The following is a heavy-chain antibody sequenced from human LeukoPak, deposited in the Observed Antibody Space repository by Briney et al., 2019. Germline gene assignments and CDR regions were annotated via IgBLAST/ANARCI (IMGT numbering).Heavy chain of an antibody. CDR2: ISYDGSNK. J-gene: IGHJ4*02. Sequence: GGSLRLSCAASGFTFSSCAMHWVRQAPGKGLEWVAVISYDGSNKYYADSVKGRFTISRDNSKNTLYLQMNSLRAEDTAVYYCALGYCSSTSCYSFDYWGQGTLVTVSS. V-gene: IGHV3-30-3*01. CDR3: ALGYCSSTSCYSFDY. D-gene: IGHD2-2*01. CDR1: GFTFSSCA.